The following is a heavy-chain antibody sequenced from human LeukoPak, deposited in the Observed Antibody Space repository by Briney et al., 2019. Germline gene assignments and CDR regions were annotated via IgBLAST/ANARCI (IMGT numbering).Heavy chain of an antibody. CDR3: ARPYSSGWFDH. J-gene: IGHJ5*02. CDR1: GYSFTKDG. D-gene: IGHD6-19*01. V-gene: IGHV1-18*01. CDR2: ISTNNGDT. Sequence: PRASVKASCKASGYSFTKDGISWVRQAPGQGLEWMGWISTNNGDTNYAQKFQGRVTMTTDTSTSTVYMELRSLRSDDTAVYYCARPYSSGWFDHWGQGTLVTVSS.